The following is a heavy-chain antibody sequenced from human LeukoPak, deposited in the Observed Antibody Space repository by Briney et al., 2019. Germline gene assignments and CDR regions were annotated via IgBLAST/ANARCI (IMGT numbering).Heavy chain of an antibody. CDR2: ISGSGGST. D-gene: IGHD6-19*01. CDR3: AKDEQWLGYFDY. J-gene: IGHJ4*02. V-gene: IGHV3-23*01. CDR1: GFTFSSYW. Sequence: PGGSLRLSCAASGFTFSSYWMSWVRQAPGKGLEWVSAISGSGGSTYYADSVKGRFTISRDNSKNTPYLQMNSLRAEDTAVYYCAKDEQWLGYFDYWGQGTLVTVSS.